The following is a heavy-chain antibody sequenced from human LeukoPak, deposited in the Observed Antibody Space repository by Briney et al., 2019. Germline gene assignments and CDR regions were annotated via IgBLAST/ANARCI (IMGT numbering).Heavy chain of an antibody. CDR3: ARHLQIYCTNGVCSHFDY. CDR2: IYYSGST. CDR1: GGSISSYY. D-gene: IGHD2-8*01. V-gene: IGHV4-59*08. J-gene: IGHJ4*02. Sequence: SETLSLTCTVSGGSISSYYWSWIRQPPGKGLEWIGYIYYSGSTNYNPSLKSRVTISVDTSKNQFSLKLSSVTAADTAVYYCARHLQIYCTNGVCSHFDYWGQGTLDTVSS.